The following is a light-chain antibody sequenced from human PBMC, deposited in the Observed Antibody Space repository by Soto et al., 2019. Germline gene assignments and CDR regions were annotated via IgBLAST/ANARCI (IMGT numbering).Light chain of an antibody. CDR2: GAS. V-gene: IGKV3-20*01. J-gene: IGKJ1*01. CDR3: QQYGSSQWT. Sequence: EILLTQSPGTLSLSPGERAALSCRASQRVSSTFLAWYQQKPGQAPRLLIYGASSRSTGIPDRFSGSGSGTDFTLTINRLESEDFAVYYCQQYGSSQWTFGQGTKVEIK. CDR1: QRVSSTF.